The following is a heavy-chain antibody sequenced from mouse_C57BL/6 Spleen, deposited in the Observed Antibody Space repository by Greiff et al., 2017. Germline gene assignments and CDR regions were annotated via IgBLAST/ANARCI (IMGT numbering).Heavy chain of an antibody. CDR1: GYAFSSSW. J-gene: IGHJ2*01. Sequence: QVQLQQSGPELVKPGASVKISCKASGYAFSSSWMNWVKQRPGKGLEWIGRIYPGDGDTNYNGKFKGKATLTADISSSTAYMQLSSLTSEDSAVYFCAKEGAYYSNSGDYWGQGTTLTVSS. CDR3: AKEGAYYSNSGDY. D-gene: IGHD2-5*01. V-gene: IGHV1-82*01. CDR2: IYPGDGDT.